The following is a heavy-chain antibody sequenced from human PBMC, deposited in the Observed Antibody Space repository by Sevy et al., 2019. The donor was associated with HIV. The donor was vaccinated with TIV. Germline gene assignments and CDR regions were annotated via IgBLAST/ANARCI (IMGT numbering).Heavy chain of an antibody. J-gene: IGHJ4*02. V-gene: IGHV4-4*07. D-gene: IGHD3-10*02. Sequence: SETLSLTCTVSGGSISSYYWSWIRQPAGKGLEWIGRIYTSGSTNYNPSLKSRVTMSVDTSKNQFSLRLGSVTAADTAVYYCARVGMFGDLVDYWGQGTLVTVSS. CDR3: ARVGMFGDLVDY. CDR1: GGSISSYY. CDR2: IYTSGST.